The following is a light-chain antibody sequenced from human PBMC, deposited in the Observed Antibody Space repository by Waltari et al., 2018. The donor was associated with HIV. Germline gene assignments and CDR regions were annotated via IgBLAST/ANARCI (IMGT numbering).Light chain of an antibody. Sequence: QSALTQPPSASGSPGQSVTMSCTGTSSDIGGYNYVSWYQQHPGKAPKLIMAEVTKRPSGVPERFSGSKAGNTASLTVSGLQAEDEAHYYCSSYAPTNKFYVLFGGGTTLTFL. CDR1: SSDIGGYNY. CDR2: EVT. CDR3: SSYAPTNKFYVL. J-gene: IGLJ2*01. V-gene: IGLV2-8*01.